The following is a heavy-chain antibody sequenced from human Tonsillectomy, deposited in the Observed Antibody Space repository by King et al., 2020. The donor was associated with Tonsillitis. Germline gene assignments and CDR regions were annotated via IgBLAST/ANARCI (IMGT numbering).Heavy chain of an antibody. D-gene: IGHD3-3*01. CDR3: ARGRWNFWSGYFSDY. Sequence: QLQESGPGLVKPSQTLSLTCTVSGGSISSGSYYWSWIRQPAGKGLEWIGRIYTSGSTNYNPSLKSRVTISVDTSKNQFSLKLSSVTAADTAVYYCARGRWNFWSGYFSDYGGQGTLVTVSS. CDR1: GGSISSGSYY. CDR2: IYTSGST. J-gene: IGHJ4*02. V-gene: IGHV4-61*02.